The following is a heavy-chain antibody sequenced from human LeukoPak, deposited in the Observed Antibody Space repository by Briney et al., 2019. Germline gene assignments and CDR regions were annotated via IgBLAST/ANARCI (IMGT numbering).Heavy chain of an antibody. CDR3: ARGGFGGSRYKYGMDV. Sequence: SETLSRTCTVSGGSISSYYWSWIRQPLGNGLEGIGYIFYSGSTNYNPSLKSRVTISVDTSKNHFLLKLSLVSDATTAVYYCARGGFGGSRYKYGMDVWGQGTTVTVSS. V-gene: IGHV4-59*12. CDR1: GGSISSYY. D-gene: IGHD3-10*01. CDR2: IFYSGST. J-gene: IGHJ6*02.